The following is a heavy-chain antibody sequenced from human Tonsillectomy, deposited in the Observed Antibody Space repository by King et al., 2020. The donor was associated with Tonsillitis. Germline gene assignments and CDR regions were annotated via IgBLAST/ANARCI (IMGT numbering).Heavy chain of an antibody. V-gene: IGHV4-30-4*07. Sequence: VQLQESGPAVVRPSQALSLTCAVSGDSLNTGTYSWTWIRQAPEKGLEWIGYVLFSGKTKYNPSLKSRLTISIDTSRNHFSLNLTSVTAADTAVYYCAKCHSGGSCYSWGRGTLVTVSS. D-gene: IGHD2-15*01. CDR1: GDSLNTGTYS. J-gene: IGHJ4*02. CDR3: AKCHSGGSCYS. CDR2: VLFSGKT.